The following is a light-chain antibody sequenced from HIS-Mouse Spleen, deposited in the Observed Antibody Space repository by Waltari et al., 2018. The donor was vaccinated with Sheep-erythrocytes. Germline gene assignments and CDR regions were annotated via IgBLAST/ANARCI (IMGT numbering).Light chain of an antibody. CDR3: SSYAGSNNWV. Sequence: QSALTQPPSASGSPGQSVTISCTGTSSDVGGYNYVSWYQQHPGKAPKLMIYAVSKRHSGVPDRFSGPKSGNTASLTVSGLQAEDEADYYCSSYAGSNNWVFGGGTKLTVL. CDR2: AVS. J-gene: IGLJ3*02. V-gene: IGLV2-8*01. CDR1: SSDVGGYNY.